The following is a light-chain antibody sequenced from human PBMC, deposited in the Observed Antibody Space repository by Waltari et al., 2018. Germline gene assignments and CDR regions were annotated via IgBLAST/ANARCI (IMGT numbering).Light chain of an antibody. J-gene: IGLJ1*01. CDR2: DVS. CDR3: SSFTSSYTLV. V-gene: IGLV2-14*03. Sequence: QSALTQPASVSGSPGQSITISCTGTSSDVGSYNYVSWYQHHPGKAPNLMMSDVSERPSGVSHRFSGSKSGNTASLTISGLQAEDEADYYCSSFTSSYTLVFGTGTKVTVL. CDR1: SSDVGSYNY.